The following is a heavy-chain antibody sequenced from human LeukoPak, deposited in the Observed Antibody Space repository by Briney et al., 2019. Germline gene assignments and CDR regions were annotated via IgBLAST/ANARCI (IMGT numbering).Heavy chain of an antibody. Sequence: GGSLRLSCAASGFSFNDYGMHWVRQAPGEGLEWVAVISFDGSDEFYADSVKGRFTIFRDNFKNTLYLQLNSLRAEDTAIYYCVKADSGYYRWGQGTLVTVSS. V-gene: IGHV3-30*18. CDR3: VKADSGYYR. CDR1: GFSFNDYG. CDR2: ISFDGSDE. D-gene: IGHD3-22*01. J-gene: IGHJ5*02.